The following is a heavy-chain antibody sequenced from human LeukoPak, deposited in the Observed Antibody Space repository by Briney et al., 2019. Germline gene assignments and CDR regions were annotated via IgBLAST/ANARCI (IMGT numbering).Heavy chain of an antibody. J-gene: IGHJ5*02. D-gene: IGHD4-17*01. CDR3: ARSQDYEGWFDP. V-gene: IGHV3-23*01. Sequence: GGSLRLSCAASGFTFSRLAMTWVRQAPGKGLEWVSTISASGPYYADAVRGRFTISRDNSRNTLSLQMDSLRAEDTAVYYCARSQDYEGWFDPWGQGTLVTVSS. CDR2: ISASGP. CDR1: GFTFSRLA.